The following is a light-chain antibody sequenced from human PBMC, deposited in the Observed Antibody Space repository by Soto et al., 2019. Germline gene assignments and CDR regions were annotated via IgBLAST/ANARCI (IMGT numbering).Light chain of an antibody. Sequence: EIVLTQSPATLSLSPGERATLSCRASQSVSSYLAWYQQKPGQAPRLLIYDAPNRATGIPARFSGSGSGTDFTLTISSLEPEDSAVYYCQQRSNWPPTFGPGTKV. V-gene: IGKV3-11*01. CDR3: QQRSNWPPT. CDR1: QSVSSY. CDR2: DAP. J-gene: IGKJ1*01.